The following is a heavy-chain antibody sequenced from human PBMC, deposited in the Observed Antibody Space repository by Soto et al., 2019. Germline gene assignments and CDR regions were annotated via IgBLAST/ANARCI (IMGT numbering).Heavy chain of an antibody. CDR3: AKSPYGAKPYYNGMDV. CDR1: GFTFDSYG. Sequence: QVQLVESGGGVVQPGRSLRISCAASGFTFDSYGMHWVRQAPGKELEWVAVISYDGTIKYYADSVKGRFTISRDNSKNTLYLQMNSLRGEDTAVYYCAKSPYGAKPYYNGMDVWGQGTTVTVS. J-gene: IGHJ6*02. CDR2: ISYDGTIK. V-gene: IGHV3-30*18. D-gene: IGHD4-17*01.